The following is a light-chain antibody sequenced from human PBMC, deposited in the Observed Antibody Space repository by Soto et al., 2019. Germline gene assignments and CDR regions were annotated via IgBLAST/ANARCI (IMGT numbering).Light chain of an antibody. CDR1: QSVSSY. CDR3: QQRSVWPLT. CDR2: DSS. Sequence: EIVLIQFPATLSLSPGGGCTLSCMALQSVSSYLAWYQQKRGQAPRLLIYDSSNRATGIPARFSGSGSGTDFSLIISSLEPEDFEVYYCQQRSVWPLTFGGGTKVDIK. J-gene: IGKJ4*01. V-gene: IGKV3-11*01.